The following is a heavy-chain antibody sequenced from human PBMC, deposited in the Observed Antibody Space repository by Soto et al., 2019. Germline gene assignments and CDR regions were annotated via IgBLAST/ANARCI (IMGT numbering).Heavy chain of an antibody. Sequence: ASVKVSCKVSGYTLTELSMHWVRQAPGKGLEWMGGFDPEDGETIYAQKFQGRVTMTEDTSTDTAYMELSSLRSEDTAVYYCATVDWDGSIRAYWGKGTPVTVAS. CDR1: GYTLTELS. J-gene: IGHJ4*02. CDR2: FDPEDGET. CDR3: ATVDWDGSIRAY. V-gene: IGHV1-24*01. D-gene: IGHD6-6*01.